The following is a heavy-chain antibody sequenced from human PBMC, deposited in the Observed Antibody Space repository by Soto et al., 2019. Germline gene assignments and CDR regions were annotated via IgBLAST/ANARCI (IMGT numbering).Heavy chain of an antibody. J-gene: IGHJ4*02. CDR3: AKDWGAGDRTDVRNYPLDY. CDR1: GFMFNSYA. Sequence: EVQLLESGGGLVQSGGSLRLSCAASGFMFNSYAMSWVRQAPGKGLEWVSTVNGDGADTFYADSVKGRFTISRDNSKNSLYLHMNSLRDEDTALYHCAKDWGAGDRTDVRNYPLDYWGQGTLVTVSS. V-gene: IGHV3-23*01. CDR2: VNGDGADT. D-gene: IGHD3-16*01.